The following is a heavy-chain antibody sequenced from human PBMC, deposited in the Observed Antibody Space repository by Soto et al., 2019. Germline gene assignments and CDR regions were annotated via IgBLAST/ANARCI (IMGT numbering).Heavy chain of an antibody. Sequence: EVQLLESGGGLVQPGGSLRLSCAASGFTFSSYAMSWVRQAPGKGLEWVSAISGSGGSTYYADSVKGRFTISRDNSKNTLYLQMNSLRAEDTAVYYCAKDREVGTIVYDYYGMDVWGQGTTVTVSS. CDR1: GFTFSSYA. V-gene: IGHV3-23*01. CDR3: AKDREVGTIVYDYYGMDV. D-gene: IGHD3-3*01. CDR2: ISGSGGST. J-gene: IGHJ6*02.